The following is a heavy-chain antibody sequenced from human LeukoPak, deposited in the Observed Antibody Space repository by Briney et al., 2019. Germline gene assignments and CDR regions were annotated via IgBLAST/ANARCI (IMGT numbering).Heavy chain of an antibody. CDR3: ARGGPRRVGGRNYYYYMDV. CDR1: GGSFSGYY. V-gene: IGHV4-34*01. CDR2: INHSGST. D-gene: IGHD2-2*01. J-gene: IGHJ6*03. Sequence: PSETLSLTCAVYGGSFSGYYWSWIRQPPGKGLEWIGEINHSGSTNYNPSLKSRVTISVDTSKNQFSLKLSSVTAADTAVYYCARGGPRRVGGRNYYYYMDVWGKGTTVTVSS.